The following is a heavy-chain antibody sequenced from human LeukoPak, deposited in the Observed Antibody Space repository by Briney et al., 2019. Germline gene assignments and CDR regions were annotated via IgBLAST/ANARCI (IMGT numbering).Heavy chain of an antibody. CDR3: ARARCPSCTLDY. D-gene: IGHD2-2*01. Sequence: SETLSLTCTVSGGSISSDYWNWIRQPPGKGLEWIGYIYYSGSTNHNPSLKSRVTISVDTSKNQFSLKLSSVTAADTAVYYCARARCPSCTLDYWGQGTLVTVSS. J-gene: IGHJ4*02. CDR2: IYYSGST. CDR1: GGSISSDY. V-gene: IGHV4-59*01.